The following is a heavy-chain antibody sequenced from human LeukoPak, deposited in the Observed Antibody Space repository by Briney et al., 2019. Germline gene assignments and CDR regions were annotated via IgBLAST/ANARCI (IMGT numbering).Heavy chain of an antibody. CDR1: GGSFSGYY. D-gene: IGHD6-19*01. CDR2: INHSGST. J-gene: IGHJ4*02. Sequence: SETLSLTCAAYGGSFSGYYWSWIRQPPGKGLEWIGEINHSGSTNYNPSLKSRVTISVDTSKNQFSLKLSSVTAADTAVYYCASGIAVAGTGVDYWGQGTLVTVSS. V-gene: IGHV4-34*01. CDR3: ASGIAVAGTGVDY.